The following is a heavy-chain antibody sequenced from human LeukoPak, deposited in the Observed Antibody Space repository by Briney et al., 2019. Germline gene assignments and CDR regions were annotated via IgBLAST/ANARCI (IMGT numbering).Heavy chain of an antibody. D-gene: IGHD3-3*01. J-gene: IGHJ5*02. CDR2: INHSGST. Sequence: SETLSLTCAVYGGSFSGYYWSWIRQPPGKGLEWIGEINHSGSTNYNPSLKSRVTISVDTSKNQFSLKLTSVTAADTAVYYCARHIPRDGGVVYYSWFDPWGQGTLVTVSS. V-gene: IGHV4-34*01. CDR3: ARHIPRDGGVVYYSWFDP. CDR1: GGSFSGYY.